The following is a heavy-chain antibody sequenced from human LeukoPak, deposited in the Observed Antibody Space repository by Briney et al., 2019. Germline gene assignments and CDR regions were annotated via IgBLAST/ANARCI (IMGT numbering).Heavy chain of an antibody. CDR3: ARGKAAADHAH. D-gene: IGHD6-13*01. Sequence: SVKVSCKASGGTFSSYAISWVRQAPGQGLEWMGGIIPIFGTTNYAQKFQGRVTITADKSTSTAYMELSSLRSEDTAVYYCARGKAAADHAHWGQGTLVTVSS. CDR1: GGTFSSYA. J-gene: IGHJ4*01. CDR2: IIPIFGTT. V-gene: IGHV1-69*06.